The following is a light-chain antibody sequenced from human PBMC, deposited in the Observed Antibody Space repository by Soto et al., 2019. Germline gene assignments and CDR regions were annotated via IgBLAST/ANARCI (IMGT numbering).Light chain of an antibody. Sequence: QSALTQPASVSGSPGQSITISCTGTSSDVGGYNYVSWYQQHPGKAPKLMIYDVSNRPSGVSNRFSGSKSGNTASLTISGLQAEDAADYYCSSYTSSSTRVFGGGTKLTGL. CDR2: DVS. CDR3: SSYTSSSTRV. CDR1: SSDVGGYNY. V-gene: IGLV2-14*01. J-gene: IGLJ2*01.